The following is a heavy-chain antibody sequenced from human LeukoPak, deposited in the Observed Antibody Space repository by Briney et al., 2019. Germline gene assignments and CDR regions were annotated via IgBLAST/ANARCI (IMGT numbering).Heavy chain of an antibody. J-gene: IGHJ3*02. Sequence: TSQTLSLTCTVSGGSISSGGYYWSWIRQHPGTGLEWIGYIYYSGSTYYNPSLKSRVTISVDTSKNQFSLKLSSVTAADTAVYYCASDYGDPNDAFDIWGQGTMVTVSS. CDR2: IYYSGST. CDR3: ASDYGDPNDAFDI. CDR1: GGSISSGGYY. V-gene: IGHV4-31*03. D-gene: IGHD4-17*01.